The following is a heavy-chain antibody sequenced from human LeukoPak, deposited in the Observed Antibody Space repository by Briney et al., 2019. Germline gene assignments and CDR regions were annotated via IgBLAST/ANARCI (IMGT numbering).Heavy chain of an antibody. CDR1: GYTLSGYY. J-gene: IGHJ6*02. CDR2: INPNSGAT. CDR3: ARDLTSWRSSYIIYGMDV. D-gene: IGHD3-10*01. Sequence: ASVKVSCKASGYTLSGYYIRWVRQAPGQRLEWMGWINPNSGATTYAQRFQGRVTMTRDTSISTAYMELSRLRSDDTAVYYCARDLTSWRSSYIIYGMDVWGQGTTVTVSS. V-gene: IGHV1-2*02.